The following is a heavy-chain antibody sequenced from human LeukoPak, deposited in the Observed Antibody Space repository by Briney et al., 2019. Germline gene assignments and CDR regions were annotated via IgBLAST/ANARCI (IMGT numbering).Heavy chain of an antibody. Sequence: ASVKVSCKASGGTFSSYAISWVRQAPGQGLEWMGGILPIFGTANYAQKFQGRVTITADESTSTAYMELSSLRSEDTAVYYCARPHIVVVPAASGSPFLYNWFDPWGQGTLVTVSS. CDR2: ILPIFGTA. CDR3: ARPHIVVVPAASGSPFLYNWFDP. CDR1: GGTFSSYA. V-gene: IGHV1-69*13. D-gene: IGHD2-2*01. J-gene: IGHJ5*02.